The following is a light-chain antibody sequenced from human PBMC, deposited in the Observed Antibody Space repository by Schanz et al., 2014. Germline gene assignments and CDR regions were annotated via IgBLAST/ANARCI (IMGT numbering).Light chain of an antibody. CDR1: SSNIGNNY. Sequence: QSVLTQPPSVSAAPGQKVTFSCSGTSSNIGNNYVSWYQQLPGTAPKLLIYENNQRPSEIPDRFSGSKSGTSATLGITGLQTGDEADYYCGTWDSSLSVGTFGGGTKVTVL. CDR2: ENN. CDR3: GTWDSSLSVGT. J-gene: IGLJ3*02. V-gene: IGLV1-51*01.